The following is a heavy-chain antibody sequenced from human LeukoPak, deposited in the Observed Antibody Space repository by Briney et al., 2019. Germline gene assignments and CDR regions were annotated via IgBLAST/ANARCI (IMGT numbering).Heavy chain of an antibody. CDR1: GYTLTELS. V-gene: IGHV1-24*01. CDR3: ARGRLADAFDI. J-gene: IGHJ3*02. Sequence: ASVKVSCKVSGYTLTELSMHWVRQAPGKGLEWMGGFDPEDGETIYAQKFQGRVTMTRDTSISTAYMELSRLRSDDTAVYYCARGRLADAFDIWGQGTMVTVSS. CDR2: FDPEDGET. D-gene: IGHD6-19*01.